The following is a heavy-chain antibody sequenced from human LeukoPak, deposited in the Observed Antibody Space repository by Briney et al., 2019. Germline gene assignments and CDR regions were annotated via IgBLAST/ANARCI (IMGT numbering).Heavy chain of an antibody. CDR2: LSYSGTA. CDR1: VDSISTYY. CDR3: ARGRGDRGFYYYYVDV. Sequence: PSETLSLTCSVSVDSISTYYWSWFRQPPGMGLEWIGYLSYSGTANYNPSLKSRVTISEDTSKKRFSLNLNSVTAADTAMYFCARGRGDRGFYYYYVDVWGKGTTVTVS. D-gene: IGHD2-21*02. V-gene: IGHV4-59*01. J-gene: IGHJ6*03.